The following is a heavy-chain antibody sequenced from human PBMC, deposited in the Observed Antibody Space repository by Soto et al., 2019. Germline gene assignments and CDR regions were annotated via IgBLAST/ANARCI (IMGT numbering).Heavy chain of an antibody. J-gene: IGHJ3*02. Sequence: GGSLRLSCAASVFTFSSHWMSWVRQAPRKGLEWVANIKQDGSEKYYVDSVKGRFTISRDNAKNSLYLQMNSLRAEDTAVYYCASQRFLEWSPVAFDIWGQGTMVTVSS. V-gene: IGHV3-7*01. D-gene: IGHD3-3*01. CDR1: VFTFSSHW. CDR2: IKQDGSEK. CDR3: ASQRFLEWSPVAFDI.